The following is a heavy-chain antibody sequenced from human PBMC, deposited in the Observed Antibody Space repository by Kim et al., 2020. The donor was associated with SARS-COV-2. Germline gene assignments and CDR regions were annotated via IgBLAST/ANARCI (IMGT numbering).Heavy chain of an antibody. CDR3: ARADYDILTGYDY. V-gene: IGHV3-7*01. J-gene: IGHJ4*02. Sequence: YWDSVKGQFTISRDNAKNSLYRQMNSLRAEDTAVYYCARADYDILTGYDYWGQGTLVTVSS. D-gene: IGHD3-9*01.